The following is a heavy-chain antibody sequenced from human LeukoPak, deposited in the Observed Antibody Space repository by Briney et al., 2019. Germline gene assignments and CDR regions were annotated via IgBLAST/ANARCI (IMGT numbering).Heavy chain of an antibody. V-gene: IGHV4-30-4*08. Sequence: SETLSLTCTVSGGSISSGDYYWSWIRQPPGKGLEWIGYIYYSGSTYYNPSLKSRVTIPVDTSKNQFSLKLSSVTAADTAVYYCARGLTGTDHLGYYFDYWGQGTLVTVSS. CDR1: GGSISSGDYY. CDR3: ARGLTGTDHLGYYFDY. D-gene: IGHD3-9*01. J-gene: IGHJ4*02. CDR2: IYYSGST.